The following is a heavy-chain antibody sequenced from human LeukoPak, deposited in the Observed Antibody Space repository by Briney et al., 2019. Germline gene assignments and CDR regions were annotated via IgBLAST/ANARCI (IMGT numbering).Heavy chain of an antibody. CDR3: AKGSRGYSSGPNWFDP. J-gene: IGHJ5*02. CDR1: GFNVSGNY. V-gene: IGHV3-23*01. CDR2: ISGSGGST. Sequence: GGSLRLSCATSGFNVSGNYMSWVRQAPGKGLEWVSGISGSGGSTYYADSVKGRFTISRDNSKNTLYLQMNSLRAEDTAVYYCAKGSRGYSSGPNWFDPWGQGTLVTVSS. D-gene: IGHD5-18*01.